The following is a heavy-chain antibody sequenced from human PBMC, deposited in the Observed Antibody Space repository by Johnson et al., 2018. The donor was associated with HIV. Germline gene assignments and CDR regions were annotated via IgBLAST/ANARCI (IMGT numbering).Heavy chain of an antibody. V-gene: IGHV3-30*18. CDR2: ISYDGANK. J-gene: IGHJ3*02. CDR3: AKDLGDAVGTTHDAFDI. CDR1: RFTFSSYG. D-gene: IGHD1-26*01. Sequence: QVQLVESGGGVVQPGRSLRLSCVASRFTFSSYGMHWVRQAPGKGLEWVAVISYDGANKYYADSVKGRFTSSRDNSKNTLYLQMHSLRAEDTAVYYCAKDLGDAVGTTHDAFDIWGQGTTVTVSS.